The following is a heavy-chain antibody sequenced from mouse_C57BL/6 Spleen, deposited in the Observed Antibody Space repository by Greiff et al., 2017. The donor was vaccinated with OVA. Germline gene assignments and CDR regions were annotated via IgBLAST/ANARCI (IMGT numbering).Heavy chain of an antibody. D-gene: IGHD3-2*01. CDR3: TTATEYY. V-gene: IGHV14-4*01. Sequence: EVKLQESGAELVRPGASVKLSCTASGFNIKDDYMHWVKQRPEQGLEWIGWIDPENGDTEYASKFQGKATISADTSSNTAYLQLSSLTSEDTAVYYCTTATEYYWGQGTTLTVSS. CDR2: IDPENGDT. J-gene: IGHJ2*01. CDR1: GFNIKDDY.